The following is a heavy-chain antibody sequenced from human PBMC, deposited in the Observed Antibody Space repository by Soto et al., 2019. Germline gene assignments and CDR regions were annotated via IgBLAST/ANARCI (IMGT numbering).Heavy chain of an antibody. CDR2: INHSGST. CDR1: GGSFSGYY. CDR3: ARAGYCTNGVCYFIDP. V-gene: IGHV4-34*01. J-gene: IGHJ5*02. D-gene: IGHD2-8*01. Sequence: PSETLSLTCAVYGGSFSGYYWSWIRQPPGKGLEWIGEINHSGSTNYNPSLKSRVTISVDTSKNQFSLKLSSVTAADTAVYYCARAGYCTNGVCYFIDPWGQGTPVTVSS.